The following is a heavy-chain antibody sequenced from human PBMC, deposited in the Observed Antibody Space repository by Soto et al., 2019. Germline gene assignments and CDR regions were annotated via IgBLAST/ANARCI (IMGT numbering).Heavy chain of an antibody. J-gene: IGHJ6*02. CDR1: GGSFSGYY. V-gene: IGHV4-34*01. CDR2: INQSGST. Sequence: QVQLHQWGAGLLKPSETLSLTCAVYGGSFSGYYWNWIRQSPGKGLEWIGEINQSGSTNYNPSLKSRVTISVDTSKNQFSLRFRSVTAADTAMYYCARGYYGSGSFYSGMDVWGHGTTVTVSS. D-gene: IGHD3-10*01. CDR3: ARGYYGSGSFYSGMDV.